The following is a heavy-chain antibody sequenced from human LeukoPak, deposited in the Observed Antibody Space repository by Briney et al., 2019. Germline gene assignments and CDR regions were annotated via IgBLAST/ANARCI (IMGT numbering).Heavy chain of an antibody. D-gene: IGHD3-22*01. J-gene: IGHJ5*02. CDR2: IIPIFGTA. CDR3: ARDRQEAVVGSGYYYVGAWFDP. Sequence: GASVKVSCKASGGTFSSYAISWVRQAPGQGLEWMGGIIPIFGTANYAQKLQGRVTITADESTSTAYMELSSLRSEDTAVYYCARDRQEAVVGSGYYYVGAWFDPWGQGTLVTVSS. CDR1: GGTFSSYA. V-gene: IGHV1-69*13.